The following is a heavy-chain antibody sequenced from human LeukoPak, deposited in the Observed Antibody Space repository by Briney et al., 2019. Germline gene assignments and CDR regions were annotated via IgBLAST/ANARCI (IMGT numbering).Heavy chain of an antibody. CDR1: GYTFTGYY. J-gene: IGHJ4*02. CDR3: ARDMSQVVPAAKIRTHYFDY. D-gene: IGHD2-2*01. V-gene: IGHV1-2*06. Sequence: ASVKVSCKASGYTFTGYYMHWVRQAPGQELEWMGRINPNSGGTNYAQKFQGRVTMTRDTSTSTVYMELSSLRSEDTAVYYCARDMSQVVPAAKIRTHYFDYWGQGTLVTVSS. CDR2: INPNSGGT.